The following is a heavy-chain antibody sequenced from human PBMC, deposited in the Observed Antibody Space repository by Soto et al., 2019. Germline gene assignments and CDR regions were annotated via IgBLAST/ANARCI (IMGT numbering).Heavy chain of an antibody. V-gene: IGHV3-30*03. Sequence: WGSLRLSCAASGFFFSNYGIHWFRQSPFKGLEWVALISFDGRTDHYADSVKGRFTISRDNSKGTLYLQLNSLRGEDTAVYYCARGGPARPNDLWGQGTPVTVSS. J-gene: IGHJ5*02. CDR3: ARGGPARPNDL. D-gene: IGHD6-6*01. CDR1: GFFFSNYG. CDR2: ISFDGRTD.